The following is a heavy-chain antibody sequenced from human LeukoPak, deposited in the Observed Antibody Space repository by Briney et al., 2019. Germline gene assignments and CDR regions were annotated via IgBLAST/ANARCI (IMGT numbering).Heavy chain of an antibody. CDR3: ARERLVRVPYYYYGMDV. D-gene: IGHD3-10*01. Sequence: GGSLRLSCAASGFTFSSYSMNCVRQAPGKGLEWVSSISSSSSYIYYADSVKGRFTISRDNAKNSLYLQMNSLRAEDTAVYYCARERLVRVPYYYYGMDVWGQGTTVTVSS. V-gene: IGHV3-21*01. CDR2: ISSSSSYI. CDR1: GFTFSSYS. J-gene: IGHJ6*02.